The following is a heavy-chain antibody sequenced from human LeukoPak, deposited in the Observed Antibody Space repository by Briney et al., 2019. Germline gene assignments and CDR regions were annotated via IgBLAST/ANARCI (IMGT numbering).Heavy chain of an antibody. CDR3: ARGIRRITLVRGVQGDV. V-gene: IGHV4-39*07. Sequence: SETLSLTCTVSGGSISSSMYYWGWIRQSPGGGLEWIGNILYSGSTYYNPSLNSRVTISVDTSKNQFSLKLSSVTAADTAVYYCARGIRRITLVRGVQGDVWGQGTTVTVSS. CDR2: ILYSGST. D-gene: IGHD3-10*01. J-gene: IGHJ6*02. CDR1: GGSISSSMYY.